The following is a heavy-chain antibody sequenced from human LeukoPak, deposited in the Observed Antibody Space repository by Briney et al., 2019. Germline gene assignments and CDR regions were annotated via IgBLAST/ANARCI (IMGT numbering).Heavy chain of an antibody. CDR2: IYTSGST. D-gene: IGHD3-10*01. CDR3: ARGIYYYGSGSYSAYYFDY. Sequence: SETLSLTCTVSGASISSGSYYWSWIRQPAGKGLEWIGRIYTSGSTNYNPSLKSRVTISVDTSKNQFSLKLSSVTAADTAVYYCARGIYYYGSGSYSAYYFDYWGQGTLVTVSS. CDR1: GASISSGSYY. J-gene: IGHJ4*02. V-gene: IGHV4-61*02.